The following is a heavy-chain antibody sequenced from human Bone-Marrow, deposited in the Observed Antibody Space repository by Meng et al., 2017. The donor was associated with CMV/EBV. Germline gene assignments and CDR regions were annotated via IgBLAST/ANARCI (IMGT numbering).Heavy chain of an antibody. V-gene: IGHV3-23*01. J-gene: IGHJ6*02. CDR2: MSGGNM. CDR3: AKTLSNTYYYTYYYHGMDV. CDR1: GFTFNRCG. Sequence: GGSLRLSCAASGFTFNRCGMAWVRQAPGKGLEWVSAMSGGNMYYADSVKGRFTISRDNPKNTLYLEMNSLSAEDTAVYYCAKTLSNTYYYTYYYHGMDVWGQGTTVTVSS. D-gene: IGHD3-22*01.